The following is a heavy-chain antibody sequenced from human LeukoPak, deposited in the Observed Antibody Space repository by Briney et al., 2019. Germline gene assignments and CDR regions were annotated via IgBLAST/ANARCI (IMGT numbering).Heavy chain of an antibody. CDR1: GFTFSSYA. CDR2: ISYDGSNK. CDR3: SRGPWMGPNDY. Sequence: HAGGSLRLSCAASGFTFSSYAMHWVRQAPGKGLEWVAVISYDGSNKYYADSVKGRFTISRDNSKNTLYLQMGSLRPADMAMYYCSRGPWMGPNDYWGQGTLVTVSS. J-gene: IGHJ4*02. V-gene: IGHV3-30*14. D-gene: IGHD2-2*03.